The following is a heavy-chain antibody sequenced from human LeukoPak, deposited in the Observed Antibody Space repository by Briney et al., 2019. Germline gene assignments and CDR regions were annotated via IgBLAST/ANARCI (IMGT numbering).Heavy chain of an antibody. CDR2: INHSGST. J-gene: IGHJ4*02. CDR1: GGSFSGYY. D-gene: IGHD3-10*01. Sequence: PSETLSLTCAVYGGSFSGYYWSWIRQPPGKGLEWIGEINHSGSTNYNPSLKSRVTISVDTSKNQFSLKLSSVTAADTAVYYCARGRGYYGPGSYYYYWGQGTLVTVSS. V-gene: IGHV4-34*01. CDR3: ARGRGYYGPGSYYYY.